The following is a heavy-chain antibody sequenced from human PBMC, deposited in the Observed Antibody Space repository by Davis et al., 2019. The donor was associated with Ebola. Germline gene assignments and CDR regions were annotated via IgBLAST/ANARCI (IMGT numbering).Heavy chain of an antibody. CDR2: IIPILGIA. V-gene: IGHV1-69*04. CDR1: GGTFSSYA. D-gene: IGHD3-10*01. J-gene: IGHJ6*02. CDR3: ARGTMVRGVITPRTYGMDV. Sequence: AASVKVSCKASGGTFSSYAISWVRQAPGQGLEWTGRIIPILGIANYAQKFQGRVTITRDTSASTAYMELSSLRSEDTAVYYCARGTMVRGVITPRTYGMDVWGQGTTVTVSS.